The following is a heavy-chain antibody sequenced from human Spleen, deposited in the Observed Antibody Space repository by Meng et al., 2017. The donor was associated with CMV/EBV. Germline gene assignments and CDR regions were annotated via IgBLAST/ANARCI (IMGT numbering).Heavy chain of an antibody. D-gene: IGHD2-2*01. Sequence: SETLSLTCSVSGGSLRGYYWSWIRQPPGKGLEWIGSIYHSGSTYYHSSLKSRVTISVDTSKNQFSLKLSSVTAADTAVYYCARVFCSSTSCFSGYGMDVWGQGTTVTVSS. J-gene: IGHJ6*02. CDR1: GGSLRGYY. CDR3: ARVFCSSTSCFSGYGMDV. V-gene: IGHV4-38-2*02. CDR2: IYHSGST.